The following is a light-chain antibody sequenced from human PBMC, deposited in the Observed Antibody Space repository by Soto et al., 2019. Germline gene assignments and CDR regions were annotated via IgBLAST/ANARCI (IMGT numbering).Light chain of an antibody. J-gene: IGKJ2*01. V-gene: IGKV1-39*01. CDR3: QQRYSTPPT. CDR2: AAS. Sequence: DIQMTQSPSSLSASVGDRVTITCRASQSISSYFNWYQQKPGKAPKLLIYAASNLQSGVPSRFSGSGSGTDFTLTINSLQPEDFATYYCQQRYSTPPTFGQGTKVDIK. CDR1: QSISSY.